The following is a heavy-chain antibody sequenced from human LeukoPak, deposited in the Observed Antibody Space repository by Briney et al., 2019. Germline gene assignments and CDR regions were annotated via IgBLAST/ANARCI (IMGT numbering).Heavy chain of an antibody. V-gene: IGHV3-30-3*01. Sequence: GRSLRLSCEASGFTFSHYAIHWVRQTPGKGLEWVALISYDGSNIQYADSVKGRFTISRDNAKNSLYLQMNSLRAEDTAVYYCATPDPITMVRGVTQHTYYYYYYGMDVWGQGTTVTVSS. CDR2: ISYDGSNI. CDR3: ATPDPITMVRGVTQHTYYYYYYGMDV. J-gene: IGHJ6*02. D-gene: IGHD3-10*01. CDR1: GFTFSHYA.